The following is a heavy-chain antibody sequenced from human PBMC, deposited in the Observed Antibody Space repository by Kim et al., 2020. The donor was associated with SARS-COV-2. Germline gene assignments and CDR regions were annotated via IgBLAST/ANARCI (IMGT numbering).Heavy chain of an antibody. CDR3: ARDHRAALARSGYNPRLYGMDV. D-gene: IGHD3-3*01. J-gene: IGHJ6*02. Sequence: ASVKVSCKASGYTFTGYYMHWVRQAPGQGLEWMGWINPNSGGTNYAQKFQGWVTMTRDTSISTAYMELSRLRSDDTAVYYCARDHRAALARSGYNPRLYGMDVWGQGTTVTVSS. CDR2: INPNSGGT. V-gene: IGHV1-2*04. CDR1: GYTFTGYY.